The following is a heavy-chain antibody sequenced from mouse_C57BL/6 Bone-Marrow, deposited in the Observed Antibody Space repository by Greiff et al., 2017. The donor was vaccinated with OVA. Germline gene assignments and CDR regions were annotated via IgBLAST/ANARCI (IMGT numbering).Heavy chain of an antibody. CDR1: GFTFSDYG. J-gene: IGHJ3*01. CDR3: ARCSNYGYAY. D-gene: IGHD2-5*01. Sequence: EVKLVESGGGLVQPGGSLKLSCAASGFTFSDYGMAWVRQAPRQGPEWVAFISNLAYSIYYADTVTGRFTISRENAKNTLYLEMSSLRSEDTAMYYCARCSNYGYAYWGQGTLVTVSA. V-gene: IGHV5-15*01. CDR2: ISNLAYSI.